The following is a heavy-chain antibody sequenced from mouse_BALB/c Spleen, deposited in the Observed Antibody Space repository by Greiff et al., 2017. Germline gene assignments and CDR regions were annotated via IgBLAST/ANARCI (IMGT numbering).Heavy chain of an antibody. J-gene: IGHJ2*01. CDR1: GFTFSSYA. Sequence: EVHLVESGGGLVKPGGSLKLSCAASGFTFSSYAMSWVRQTPEKRLEWVATISSGGSYTYYPDSVKGRFTISRDNAKNTLYLQMSSLRSEDTAMYYCARQGYRYDRCFDYWGQGTTLTVSS. CDR2: ISSGGSYT. CDR3: ARQGYRYDRCFDY. D-gene: IGHD2-14*01. V-gene: IGHV5-9-3*01.